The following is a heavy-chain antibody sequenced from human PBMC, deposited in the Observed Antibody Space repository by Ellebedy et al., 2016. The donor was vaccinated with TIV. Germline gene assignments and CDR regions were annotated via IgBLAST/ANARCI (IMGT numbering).Heavy chain of an antibody. V-gene: IGHV3-7*01. CDR1: GITFSSYW. CDR3: ARYVTALDY. CDR2: INQDGSER. Sequence: GESLKISCAASGITFSSYWMSWVRQAPGKGLEWVANINQDGSERYYVDSVKGRFTLSRDNAKNSLYLQMNSLRAEDTAVYYCARYVTALDYWGQGTPVTVSS. J-gene: IGHJ4*02. D-gene: IGHD3-16*01.